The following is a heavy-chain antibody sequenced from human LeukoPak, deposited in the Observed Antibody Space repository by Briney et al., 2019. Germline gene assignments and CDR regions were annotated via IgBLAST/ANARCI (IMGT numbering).Heavy chain of an antibody. CDR3: ARDFNSGYGPFDS. Sequence: PSETLSLTCTVSGGSITNGDYYWSWIRQHPGKGLEWIGYIYYSGSTYYNPSLETRVRLSVDTSKSQFSLKVSSVTAADTAVYYCARDFNSGYGPFDSWGQGTLVTVSS. J-gene: IGHJ4*02. V-gene: IGHV4-31*02. CDR1: GGSITNGDYY. CDR2: IYYSGST. D-gene: IGHD5-12*01.